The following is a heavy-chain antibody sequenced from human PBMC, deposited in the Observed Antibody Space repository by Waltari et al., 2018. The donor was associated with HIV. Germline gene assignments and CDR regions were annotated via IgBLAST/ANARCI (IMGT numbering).Heavy chain of an antibody. CDR3: ARRLVGADAFEI. CDR1: GYSFTSYL. V-gene: IGHV5-51*03. J-gene: IGHJ3*02. Sequence: EVQLVQSGAEVKKPGDSLKISCQASGYSFTSYLVGWVRQTAENGLEWMGIVYPADSDTTYNPSFRGQVTISVDTSVNTAYLQWGRLKASDSAIYFCARRLVGADAFEIWGQGTVVIVSS. CDR2: VYPADSDT. D-gene: IGHD1-26*01.